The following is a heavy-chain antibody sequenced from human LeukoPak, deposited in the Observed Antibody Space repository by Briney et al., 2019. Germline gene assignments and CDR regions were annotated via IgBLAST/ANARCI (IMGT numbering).Heavy chain of an antibody. CDR3: ARGAYSSSWSSVPEYFQH. V-gene: IGHV4-30-4*01. D-gene: IGHD6-13*01. J-gene: IGHJ1*01. CDR1: GGSISSGDYY. Sequence: PSQTLSLTCTVSGGSISSGDYYWSWIRQPPGKGLEWIGYIYYSGSTKYNPSLKSRVTVSEDTSKNQFSLKLSSVTAADTAVYYCARGAYSSSWSSVPEYFQHWGQGTLVTVSS. CDR2: IYYSGST.